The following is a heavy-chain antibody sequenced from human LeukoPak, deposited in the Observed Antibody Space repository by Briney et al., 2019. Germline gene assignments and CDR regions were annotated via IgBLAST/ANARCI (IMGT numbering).Heavy chain of an antibody. CDR2: ISAYNGNT. D-gene: IGHD3-22*01. J-gene: IGHJ4*02. Sequence: ASVKVSCKASGYTFTSYGISWVRQAPGQGIEWMGWISAYNGNTNYAQKLQGRVTMTTDTSTSTAYMELRSLRSDDTAVYYCARDKGSPYYYDSSGCDYWGQGTLVTVSS. V-gene: IGHV1-18*01. CDR3: ARDKGSPYYYDSSGCDY. CDR1: GYTFTSYG.